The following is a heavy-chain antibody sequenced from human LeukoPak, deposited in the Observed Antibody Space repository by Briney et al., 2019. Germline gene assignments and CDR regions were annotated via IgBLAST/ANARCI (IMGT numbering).Heavy chain of an antibody. CDR2: MNPNSGNT. Sequence: ASVKVSCKASGYTFTSYDINWVRQATGQGREWMGWMNPNSGNTGYAQKFQGRVTITRNTSISTAYMELSSLRSEDTAVYYCARGLRYFYDSDSADYWGQGTLVNVSS. J-gene: IGHJ4*02. CDR3: ARGLRYFYDSDSADY. CDR1: GYTFTSYD. D-gene: IGHD3-22*01. V-gene: IGHV1-8*03.